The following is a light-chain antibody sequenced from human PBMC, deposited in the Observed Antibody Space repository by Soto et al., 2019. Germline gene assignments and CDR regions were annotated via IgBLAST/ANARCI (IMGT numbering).Light chain of an antibody. CDR1: SGYVSTSYY. CDR3: VLYMGSGIWV. J-gene: IGLJ3*02. V-gene: IGLV8-61*01. Sequence: QAVVTQEPSFSVSPGGTVTLTCGLSSGYVSTSYYPSWYQQTPGQAPRTIIYSTNTRSSGVPDRFSGSILGNKASLTITGAQADDEADYYCVLYMGSGIWVFGGGTKVTVL. CDR2: STN.